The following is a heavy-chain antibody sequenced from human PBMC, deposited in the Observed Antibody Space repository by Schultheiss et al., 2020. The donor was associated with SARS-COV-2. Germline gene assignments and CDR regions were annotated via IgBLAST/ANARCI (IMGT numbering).Heavy chain of an antibody. CDR3: AKDKGAMVSYFDY. D-gene: IGHD5-18*01. J-gene: IGHJ4*02. CDR1: GFTFSSYA. Sequence: GGSLRLSCAASGFTFSSYAMSWVRQAPGKGLVWVSAISGSGGSTYYADSVKGRFTISRDNSKNTLYLQMSSLRAEDTAVYYCAKDKGAMVSYFDYWGQGTLVTVSS. V-gene: IGHV3-23*01. CDR2: ISGSGGST.